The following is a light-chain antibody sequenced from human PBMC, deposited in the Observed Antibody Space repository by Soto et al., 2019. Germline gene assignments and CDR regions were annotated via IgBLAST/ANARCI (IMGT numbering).Light chain of an antibody. CDR2: EVS. Sequence: QSALTQPPSASGSPGQSVTISCTGTSSDVGGHNYVAWYQQHPGKAPKVMIYEVSKRPSGVPDRFSGSKSGNTASLTVSGLQAEDEADYYCSSYAGRNNVIFGGGTKLTVL. J-gene: IGLJ2*01. CDR3: SSYAGRNNVI. V-gene: IGLV2-8*01. CDR1: SSDVGGHNY.